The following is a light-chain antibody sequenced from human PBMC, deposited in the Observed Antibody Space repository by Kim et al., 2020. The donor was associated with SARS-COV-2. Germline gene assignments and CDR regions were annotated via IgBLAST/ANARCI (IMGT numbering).Light chain of an antibody. CDR3: QTWGTGPWV. CDR1: SGNSSYA. CDR2: LNSDGSH. V-gene: IGLV4-69*01. Sequence: SLQHTCTLGSGNSSYAIAWHQQQPEKGPRYLMKLNSDGSHSKGDGIPDRFSGSSSGAERYLTISSLQSEDEADYYCQTWGTGPWVFGGGTQLTVL. J-gene: IGLJ3*02.